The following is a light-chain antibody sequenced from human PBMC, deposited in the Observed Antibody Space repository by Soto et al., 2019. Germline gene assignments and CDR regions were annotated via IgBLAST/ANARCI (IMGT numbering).Light chain of an antibody. CDR3: QQYNIWPQA. CDR2: GAS. J-gene: IGKJ1*01. V-gene: IGKV3-15*01. CDR1: QNIDSN. Sequence: EVVMTQSPDTLSVSPGERATLSCRASQNIDSNLAWYQQKPGQAPRLLIYGASTRATGIPARFSGSGSGTEFTLTISSLQSEDFAVYFCQQYNIWPQAFGQGTKVDIK.